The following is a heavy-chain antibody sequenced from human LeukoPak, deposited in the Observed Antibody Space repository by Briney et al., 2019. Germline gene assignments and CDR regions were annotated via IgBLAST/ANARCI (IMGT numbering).Heavy chain of an antibody. CDR2: ISSSSSYT. CDR1: GLTFSGYE. CDR3: ARGSSGYYPTHLAEYFQH. V-gene: IGHV3-11*05. J-gene: IGHJ1*01. Sequence: PAGTLRLSCAASGLTFSGYEMSWIRQAPGKRLKWVSYISSSSSYTNYADSVKGRFTISRDNAKNSLYLQMNSLRAEDTAVYYCARGSSGYYPTHLAEYFQHWGQGTLVTVSS. D-gene: IGHD3-22*01.